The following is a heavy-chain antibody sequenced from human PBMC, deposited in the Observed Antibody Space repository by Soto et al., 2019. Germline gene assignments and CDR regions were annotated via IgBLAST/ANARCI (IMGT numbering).Heavy chain of an antibody. J-gene: IGHJ5*02. Sequence: GESLKISCKGSGYSFTSYWIGWVRQMPGKGLEWMGIIYPGDSDTRYSPSFQGQVTISADKSISTAYLQWSSLKASDTAMYYCARIKADIVVVPAAIQGGWFDPWGQGTLVTV. CDR1: GYSFTSYW. V-gene: IGHV5-51*01. D-gene: IGHD2-2*02. CDR3: ARIKADIVVVPAAIQGGWFDP. CDR2: IYPGDSDT.